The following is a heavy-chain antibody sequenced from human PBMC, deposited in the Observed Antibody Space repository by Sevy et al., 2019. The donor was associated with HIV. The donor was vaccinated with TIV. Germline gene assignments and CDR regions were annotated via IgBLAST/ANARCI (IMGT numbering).Heavy chain of an antibody. CDR2: INWNGGST. V-gene: IGHV3-20*04. Sequence: GGSLRLSCAASGFTFDDYGMSWVRQAPGKGLEWVSGINWNGGSTGYADSGKGRFTISRDNAKNSLYLQMNSLRAEDTALYYCARDHGDILTGYYTRVAFDYWGQGTLVTVSS. CDR1: GFTFDDYG. J-gene: IGHJ4*02. CDR3: ARDHGDILTGYYTRVAFDY. D-gene: IGHD3-9*01.